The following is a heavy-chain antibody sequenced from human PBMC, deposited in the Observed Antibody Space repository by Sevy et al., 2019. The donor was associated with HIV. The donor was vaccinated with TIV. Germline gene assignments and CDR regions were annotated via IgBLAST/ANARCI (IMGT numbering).Heavy chain of an antibody. CDR2: IKQDGSEK. J-gene: IGHJ4*02. CDR3: ARAIAAAGTRIDY. Sequence: GGSLRLSCAASGFTFSSYWMSWVRQAPGKGLEWVANIKQDGSEKYYVDSVKGRFTISRDNAKNSPYLQMNSLRAEDTAVYYCARAIAAAGTRIDYWGQGTLVTVSS. D-gene: IGHD6-13*01. V-gene: IGHV3-7*03. CDR1: GFTFSSYW.